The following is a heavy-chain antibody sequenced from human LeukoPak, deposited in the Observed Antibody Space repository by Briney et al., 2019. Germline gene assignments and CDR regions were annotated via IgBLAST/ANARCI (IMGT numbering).Heavy chain of an antibody. V-gene: IGHV1-2*02. Sequence: ASVKVSCKASGYSFTGYYIHWVRQAPGQGLEWMGWINPNSGGANYAQKFQGRVTMTRDTSISTAYMDLSRLRSQDTGVYYCARHKEVGDYYYFDYWGQGTLVTVSS. J-gene: IGHJ4*02. CDR3: ARHKEVGDYYYFDY. CDR2: INPNSGGA. D-gene: IGHD2/OR15-2a*01. CDR1: GYSFTGYY.